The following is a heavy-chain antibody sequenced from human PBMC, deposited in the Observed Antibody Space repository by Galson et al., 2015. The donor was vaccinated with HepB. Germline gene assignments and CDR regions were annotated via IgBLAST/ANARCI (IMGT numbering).Heavy chain of an antibody. Sequence: SETLSLTCTVSGDSITSYYWSWIRQPAGKGLEWIGRIYPSGSTNYNPSLKSRVTMSVHMSKNQFSLRMSSVTAADTAVYYCARDLSRGGSYFFDFWGQGILVTVSS. CDR2: IYPSGST. V-gene: IGHV4-4*07. J-gene: IGHJ4*02. D-gene: IGHD1-26*01. CDR1: GDSITSYY. CDR3: ARDLSRGGSYFFDF.